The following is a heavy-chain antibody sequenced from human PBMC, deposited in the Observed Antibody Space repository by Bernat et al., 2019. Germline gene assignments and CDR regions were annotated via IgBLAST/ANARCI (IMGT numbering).Heavy chain of an antibody. D-gene: IGHD3-3*01. CDR1: GGSISTTSHY. CDR2: INYSGST. Sequence: QLQLQESGPGLVKPPETLSLTCTVSGGSISTTSHYWGWIRQPPGKGLEWIGSINYSGSTYYNPSLKSRVSMSVDTSKNQFSLWLISVTDADTAVYYCAGQYDFWSAYGWFDPWGQGTLVTVSS. CDR3: AGQYDFWSAYGWFDP. J-gene: IGHJ5*02. V-gene: IGHV4-39*01.